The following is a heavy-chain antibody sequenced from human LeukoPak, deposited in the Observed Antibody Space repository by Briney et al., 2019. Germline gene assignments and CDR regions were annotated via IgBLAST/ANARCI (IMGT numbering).Heavy chain of an antibody. CDR1: GGSISSYY. V-gene: IGHV4-59*01. CDR2: IYYSGST. D-gene: IGHD6-13*01. CDR3: ARSRGYFDY. Sequence: SETPSLTCTVSGGSISSYYWSWIRQPPGKGLEWIGYIYYSGSTNYNPSLKSRVTISVDTSKNQFSLKLSSVTAADTALYYCARSRGYFDYWGQGTLVTVSS. J-gene: IGHJ4*02.